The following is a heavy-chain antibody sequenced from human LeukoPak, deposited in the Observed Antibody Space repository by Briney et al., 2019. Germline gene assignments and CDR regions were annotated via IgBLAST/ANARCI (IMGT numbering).Heavy chain of an antibody. CDR2: IKQDGSEK. CDR3: ARDLRYFDWLLYRRAAFTNDY. Sequence: GGSLRLSCAASGFTFSSYSMSWVRQAPGKGLEWVANIKQDGSEKYYVDSVKGRFTISRDNAKNSLYLQMNSLRAEDTAVYYCARDLRYFDWLLYRRAAFTNDYWGQGTLVTVSS. CDR1: GFTFSSYS. V-gene: IGHV3-7*03. D-gene: IGHD3-9*01. J-gene: IGHJ4*02.